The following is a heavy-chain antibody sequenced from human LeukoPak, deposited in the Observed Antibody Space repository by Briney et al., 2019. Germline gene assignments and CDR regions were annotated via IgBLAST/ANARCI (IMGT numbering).Heavy chain of an antibody. D-gene: IGHD3-16*01. CDR3: ARFGAVGGYYYYMDV. CDR2: INHSGST. CDR1: GGSFSGYY. J-gene: IGHJ6*03. V-gene: IGHV4-34*01. Sequence: SETLSLTCAVYGGSFSGYYWSWIRQPPGKGLEWIGEINHSGSTNYNPSLKSRVTISVDTSKNQFSLKLSSVTAADTAVYYCARFGAVGGYYYYMDVWGKGTTVTVSS.